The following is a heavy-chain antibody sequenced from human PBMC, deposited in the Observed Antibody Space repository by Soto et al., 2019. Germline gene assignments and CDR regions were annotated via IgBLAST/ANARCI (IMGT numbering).Heavy chain of an antibody. CDR2: IYYSGST. Sequence: SETLSLTCTVSGGSISSGGYYWSWIRQHPGKGLEWIGYIYYSGSTYYNPSLKSRVTISVDTSKNQFSLKLSSVTAADTAVYYCARELGASDSSGYWFDYWGQGTLVTVSS. D-gene: IGHD3-22*01. CDR3: ARELGASDSSGYWFDY. CDR1: GGSISSGGYY. V-gene: IGHV4-31*03. J-gene: IGHJ4*02.